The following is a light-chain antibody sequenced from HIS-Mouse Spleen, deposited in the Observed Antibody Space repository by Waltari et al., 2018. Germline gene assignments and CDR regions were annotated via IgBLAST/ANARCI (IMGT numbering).Light chain of an antibody. CDR2: QDS. CDR1: KLGDKY. V-gene: IGLV3-1*01. J-gene: IGLJ2*01. CDR3: QAWDSSTANVV. Sequence: SYELTQPPSVSVSPGQTASITCPGDKLGDKYACWYQQKPGKSPVLVIYQDSKRPSGIPERFSGSNSGNTATLTISGTQAMDEADYYCQAWDSSTANVVFGGGTKLTVL.